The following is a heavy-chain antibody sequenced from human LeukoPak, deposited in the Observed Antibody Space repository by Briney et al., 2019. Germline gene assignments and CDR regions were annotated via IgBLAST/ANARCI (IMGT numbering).Heavy chain of an antibody. CDR3: ARHQNVGATSPFDY. CDR1: GYNFPNYW. CDR2: VYLGDSDT. Sequence: GESLKISCKGSGYNFPNYWIAWVRQMPEKGLEWLGIVYLGDSDTRYSPSFQGQVTISADKSISTAYVQWSSLKASDSAMYYCARHQNVGATSPFDYWGQGTLVTVSS. V-gene: IGHV5-51*01. J-gene: IGHJ4*02. D-gene: IGHD1-26*01.